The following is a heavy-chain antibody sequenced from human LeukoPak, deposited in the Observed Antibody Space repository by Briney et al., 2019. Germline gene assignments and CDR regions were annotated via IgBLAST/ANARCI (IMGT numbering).Heavy chain of an antibody. J-gene: IGHJ3*02. D-gene: IGHD3-22*01. CDR2: ISNDGNDK. CDR3: ARDGYYGNSGSDAFDI. CDR1: GFTLGNYA. V-gene: IGHV3-30-3*01. Sequence: GGSLRLSCAASGFTLGNYAMNSVRQAPGTGLEWVAVISNDGNDKYHAESVEGRFTISRDNPKNTLYLQMNSLRAEDTAVYYCARDGYYGNSGSDAFDIWGQGTMVTVSS.